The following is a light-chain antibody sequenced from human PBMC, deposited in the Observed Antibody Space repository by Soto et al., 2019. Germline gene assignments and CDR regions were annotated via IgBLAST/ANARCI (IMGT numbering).Light chain of an antibody. V-gene: IGKV1-39*01. Sequence: DIHMAQSPPSLSASVGDRVTITCRASHNIVTYLNWYQQKAGKAPSLLIYEASHLQSVVPFRFFGSGSGTDFTLTIDNLQHEDSATYYCHQSHSTPPTFGPGTKLEIK. CDR2: EAS. CDR1: HNIVTY. CDR3: HQSHSTPPT. J-gene: IGKJ2*01.